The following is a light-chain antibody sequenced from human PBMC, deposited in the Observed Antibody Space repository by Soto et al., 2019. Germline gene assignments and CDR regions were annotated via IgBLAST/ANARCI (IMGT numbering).Light chain of an antibody. CDR2: DND. J-gene: IGLJ1*01. CDR1: SSNIGSNT. V-gene: IGLV1-44*01. CDR3: ATWDDSRNGYV. Sequence: QSVLTQPPSVSGTPGQRVTISASRSSSNIGSNTVSWYQQLPGTAPKLLIYDNDERPSGVSVRFSGSKSATSASLAISGLQSEDEGDYYCATWDDSRNGYVFGPGTKVTVL.